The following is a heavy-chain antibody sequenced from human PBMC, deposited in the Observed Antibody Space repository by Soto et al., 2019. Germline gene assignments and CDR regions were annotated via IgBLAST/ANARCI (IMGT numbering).Heavy chain of an antibody. J-gene: IGHJ4*02. D-gene: IGHD6-13*01. V-gene: IGHV1-3*01. CDR2: INPDNGNT. Sequence: ASVKVSCKASGYPFTSYSLHWVRQAPGHSLQWMGWINPDNGNTKFSENFKDRVTITRDTSANTVYMELTTLKSEDTAVYYCARGSNGWYQSTSNCCDQGTRGAASS. CDR1: GYPFTSYS. CDR3: ARGSNGWYQSTSNC.